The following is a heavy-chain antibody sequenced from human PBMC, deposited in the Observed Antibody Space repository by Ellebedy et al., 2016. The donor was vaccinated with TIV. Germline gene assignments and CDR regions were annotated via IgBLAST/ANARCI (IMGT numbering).Heavy chain of an antibody. V-gene: IGHV3-23*01. CDR3: TKGGVRGIHYYYGAEV. J-gene: IGHJ6*02. CDR2: ISDSGYIT. Sequence: GGSLRLSXEASGFTFSNFPTSWFRQTPGKGLEWVASISDSGYITDYADSVKGRFSVSRDNFKHTLHLHMNSLSDEDTALYYCTKGGVRGIHYYYGAEVWGQGTTVTVSS. D-gene: IGHD3-10*01. CDR1: GFTFSNFP.